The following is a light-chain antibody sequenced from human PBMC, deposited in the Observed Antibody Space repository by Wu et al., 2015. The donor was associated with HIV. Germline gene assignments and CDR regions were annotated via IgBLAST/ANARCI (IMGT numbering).Light chain of an antibody. Sequence: EIVLTQSPGTLSLSPGERATLSCRASQSVSSSLVWFQQKPGQAPRLLIYDASNRVTGIPPRFSGSGSGTHFTLNISSLEPDDFAVYYCQQRNTWPWTFGQGTKVEI. CDR1: QSVSSS. CDR2: DAS. CDR3: QQRNTWPWT. J-gene: IGKJ1*01. V-gene: IGKV3-11*01.